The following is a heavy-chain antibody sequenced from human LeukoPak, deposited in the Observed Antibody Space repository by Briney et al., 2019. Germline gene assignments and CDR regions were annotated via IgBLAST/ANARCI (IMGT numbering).Heavy chain of an antibody. CDR2: INSDGSST. D-gene: IGHD3-10*01. CDR3: AKDRRQQIGGRFDP. Sequence: GGSLRLSCAASGFTFSSYWMHWVRQAPGKGLVWVSRINSDGSSTYYAGSVKGRFTISRDNSKNTLYLQMNSLRAEDTAVYYCAKDRRQQIGGRFDPWGQGTLVTVSS. CDR1: GFTFSSYW. J-gene: IGHJ5*02. V-gene: IGHV3-74*01.